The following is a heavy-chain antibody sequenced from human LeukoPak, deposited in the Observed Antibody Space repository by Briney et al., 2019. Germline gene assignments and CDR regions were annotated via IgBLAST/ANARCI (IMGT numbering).Heavy chain of an antibody. V-gene: IGHV3-30-3*01. CDR3: ASPDY. CDR1: GFTFSSYA. J-gene: IGHJ4*02. CDR2: ISYDGSNK. Sequence: GRSLRLSCAASGFTFSSYAMHWVRQAPGKGLEWVAVISYDGSNKYYADSVKGRFTISRDNSKNTLYLQMNSLRAEDTAVYYCASPDYWGQGTLVTVSS.